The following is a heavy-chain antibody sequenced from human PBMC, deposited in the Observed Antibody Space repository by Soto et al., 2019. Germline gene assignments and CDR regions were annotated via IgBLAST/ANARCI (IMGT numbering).Heavy chain of an antibody. CDR1: GYTFTSYA. D-gene: IGHD3-16*01. Sequence: ASVKVSCKASGYTFTSYAMHWVRQAPGQRLEWMGWINAGNGNTKYSQKFQGRVTITRDTSASTAYMELSSLRSEDTAVYYCARGGPEGLGRYYYYYGMDVWGQGTTVTVSS. CDR2: INAGNGNT. V-gene: IGHV1-3*01. CDR3: ARGGPEGLGRYYYYYGMDV. J-gene: IGHJ6*02.